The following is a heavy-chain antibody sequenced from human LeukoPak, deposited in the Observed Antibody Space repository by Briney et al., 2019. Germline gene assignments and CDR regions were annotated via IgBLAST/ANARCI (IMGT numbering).Heavy chain of an antibody. D-gene: IGHD2-15*01. CDR3: AREGGYCSGGSCYLDTWFDP. CDR2: ISAYNGNT. J-gene: IGHJ5*02. CDR1: GYTFTSYG. Sequence: ASVKVSCKASGYTFTSYGISWVRQAPGQGLEWMGWISAYNGNTNYAQKLQGRVTMTTDTSTSTAYMELRSLRSDDTAVYYCAREGGYCSGGSCYLDTWFDPWGQGTLVTVPS. V-gene: IGHV1-18*01.